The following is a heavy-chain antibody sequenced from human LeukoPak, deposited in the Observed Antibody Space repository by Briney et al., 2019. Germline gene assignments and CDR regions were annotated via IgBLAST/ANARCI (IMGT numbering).Heavy chain of an antibody. CDR3: ARLWEPYSHDY. CDR1: GGSISSSSYY. V-gene: IGHV4-39*01. J-gene: IGHJ4*02. Sequence: SETLSLTCTVSGGSISSSSYYWGWIRQPPGKGLEWIGSIYHSGSTYYNPSLKSRVTISVDTSKNQFSLKLSSVTAADTAVYYCARLWEPYSHDYWGQGTLVTVPS. CDR2: IYHSGST. D-gene: IGHD1-26*01.